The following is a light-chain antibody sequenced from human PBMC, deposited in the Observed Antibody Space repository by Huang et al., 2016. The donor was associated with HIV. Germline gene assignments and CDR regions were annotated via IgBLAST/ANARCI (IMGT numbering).Light chain of an antibody. CDR2: LGS. CDR3: MQGLQTWT. Sequence: DIVMVQSPASLSVTPGEAASITCRSSQSLLHSNGHNYLDWYWQKAGQSHQLLIFLGSMRAAGVPDRFSGSGSGTYFTLRSNRVEAGDVGIYYCMQGLQTWTFGQGTKVEI. V-gene: IGKV2-28*01. CDR1: QSLLHSNGHNY. J-gene: IGKJ1*01.